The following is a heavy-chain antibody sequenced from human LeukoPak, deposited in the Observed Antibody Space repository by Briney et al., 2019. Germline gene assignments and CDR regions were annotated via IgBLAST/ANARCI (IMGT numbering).Heavy chain of an antibody. V-gene: IGHV1-8*02. CDR2: MNPNSGNT. Sequence: GASVKVSCKASGYTFTSYDINWVRQATGQGLEWMGWMNPNSGNTGYAQKFQGRVTMTTDTSTSTAYMELRSLRSDDTAVYYCAREDPTGDGALDYWGQGTLVTVSS. CDR3: AREDPTGDGALDY. J-gene: IGHJ4*02. CDR1: GYTFTSYD. D-gene: IGHD7-27*01.